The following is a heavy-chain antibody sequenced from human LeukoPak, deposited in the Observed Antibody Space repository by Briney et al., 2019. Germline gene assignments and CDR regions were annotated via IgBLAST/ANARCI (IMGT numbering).Heavy chain of an antibody. J-gene: IGHJ4*02. CDR2: IYYSGST. CDR1: GGSISSGGYY. Sequence: PSETLSLTCTVSGGSISSGGYYWSWIRQHPGKGLEWIGYIYYSGSTYYNPSLKSRVTISVDTSKNQFSLKLSSVTAADTAVYYCARGGYSSSWYRYWGQGTLVTVSS. V-gene: IGHV4-31*03. CDR3: ARGGYSSSWYRY. D-gene: IGHD6-13*01.